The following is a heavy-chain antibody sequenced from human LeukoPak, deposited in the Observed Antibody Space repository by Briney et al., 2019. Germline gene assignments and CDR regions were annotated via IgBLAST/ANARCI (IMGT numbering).Heavy chain of an antibody. V-gene: IGHV4-39*07. CDR3: ARNKFGELLSDFDY. Sequence: SETLSLTCTVSGGSISSSSYYWGWIRQPPGKGLEWIGSIYYSGSTYYNPSLKSRVTISVDTSKNQFSLKLSSVTAADTAVYYCARNKFGELLSDFDYWGQGTLVTVSS. CDR2: IYYSGST. J-gene: IGHJ4*02. CDR1: GGSISSSSYY. D-gene: IGHD3-10*01.